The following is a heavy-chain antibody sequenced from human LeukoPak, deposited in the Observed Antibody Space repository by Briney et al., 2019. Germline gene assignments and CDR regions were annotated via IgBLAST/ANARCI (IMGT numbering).Heavy chain of an antibody. CDR1: GGSFSGYY. CDR3: ARDGDYGSGSYYDYYYYMDV. CDR2: INHSGST. Sequence: SETLSLTCAVYGGSFSGYYWSWIRQPPGKGLEWIGEINHSGSTNYNPSLKSRVTISVDTSKNQFSLKLSSVTAADTAVYYCARDGDYGSGSYYDYYYYMDVWGKGTTVTISS. J-gene: IGHJ6*03. V-gene: IGHV4-34*01. D-gene: IGHD3-10*01.